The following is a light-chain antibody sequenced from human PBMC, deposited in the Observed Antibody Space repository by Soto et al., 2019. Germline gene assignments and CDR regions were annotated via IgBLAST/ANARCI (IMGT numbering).Light chain of an antibody. Sequence: EIVLTQSPATLSLSPGERATLSCRASQSVSNYLAWYQQKPGQPPRLLIYDASHRATAIPARFSGRGAGTDFTLTISSLEPEDVAVYICQQRAGWPPTFGGGPRVEIK. CDR2: DAS. CDR1: QSVSNY. J-gene: IGKJ4*01. V-gene: IGKV3-11*01. CDR3: QQRAGWPPT.